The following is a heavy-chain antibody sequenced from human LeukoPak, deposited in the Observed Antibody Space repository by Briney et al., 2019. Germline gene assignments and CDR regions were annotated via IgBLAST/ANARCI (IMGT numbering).Heavy chain of an antibody. D-gene: IGHD3-3*01. Sequence: SETLSLTCTVSGGSISSGSYYWSWIRQPAGKGLEWIGRIYTSGSTNYNPYLKSRVTISVDTSKNQVSLKLSSVTAADTAVYYCARMERREWGGFGFDYWGQGTLVTVSS. CDR2: IYTSGST. CDR3: ARMERREWGGFGFDY. J-gene: IGHJ4*02. V-gene: IGHV4-61*02. CDR1: GGSISSGSYY.